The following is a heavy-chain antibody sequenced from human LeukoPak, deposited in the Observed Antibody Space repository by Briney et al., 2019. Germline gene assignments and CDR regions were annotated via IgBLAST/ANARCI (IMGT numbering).Heavy chain of an antibody. CDR2: INHSGST. Sequence: SETLSLTCAVYGGSFSGYYWSWIRQPPGKGLEWIGEINHSGSTNYNPSLKSRVTITVDTSKNQFSLKLSSVTAADTAVYYCARGRGPKGYSYGYRYYYYYMDVWGKGTTVTVSS. V-gene: IGHV4-34*01. CDR3: ARGRGPKGYSYGYRYYYYYMDV. CDR1: GGSFSGYY. J-gene: IGHJ6*03. D-gene: IGHD5-18*01.